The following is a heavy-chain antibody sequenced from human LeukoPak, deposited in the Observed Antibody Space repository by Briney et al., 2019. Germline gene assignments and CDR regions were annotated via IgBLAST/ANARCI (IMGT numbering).Heavy chain of an antibody. D-gene: IGHD1-26*01. CDR2: INHSGST. Sequence: SETLSLTCAVYGGSFSGYYWSSIRQPPGKGLEWNGEINHSGSTNYNPSLKSRVTISVDTSKNQFSLKLSSVTAADTAVYYCARGGGSYYPDYWGQGTLVTVSS. CDR1: GGSFSGYY. CDR3: ARGGGSYYPDY. J-gene: IGHJ4*02. V-gene: IGHV4-34*01.